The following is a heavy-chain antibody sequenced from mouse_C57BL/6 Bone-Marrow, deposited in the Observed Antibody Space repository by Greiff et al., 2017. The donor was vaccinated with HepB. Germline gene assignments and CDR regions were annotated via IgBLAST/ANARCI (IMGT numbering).Heavy chain of an antibody. Sequence: VQLQQSGAELARPGASVKLSCKASGYTFTSYGISWVKQRTGQGLEWIGEIYPRSGNTYYNEKFKGKATLTADKSSSTAYMELRSLTSEDSAVYFCARSRTGTGYYAMGYGGQGTSDTVSS. V-gene: IGHV1-81*01. CDR1: GYTFTSYG. D-gene: IGHD4-1*01. CDR3: ARSRTGTGYYAMGY. J-gene: IGHJ4*01. CDR2: IYPRSGNT.